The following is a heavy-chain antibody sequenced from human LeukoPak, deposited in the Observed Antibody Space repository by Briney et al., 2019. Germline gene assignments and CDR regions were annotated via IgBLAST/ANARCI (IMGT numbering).Heavy chain of an antibody. V-gene: IGHV4-34*01. Sequence: SETPSLTCAVYGGSFSGYYWSWIRQPPGKGLEWIGEINHSGSTNYNPSLKSRVTISVDTSKNQFSLKLSSVTAADTAVYYCARADSSSWRLWGQGTLVTVSS. CDR2: INHSGST. CDR3: ARADSSSWRL. CDR1: GGSFSGYY. D-gene: IGHD6-13*01. J-gene: IGHJ4*02.